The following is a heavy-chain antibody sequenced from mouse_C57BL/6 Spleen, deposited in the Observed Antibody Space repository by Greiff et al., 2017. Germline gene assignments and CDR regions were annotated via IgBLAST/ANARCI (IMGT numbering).Heavy chain of an antibody. J-gene: IGHJ3*01. CDR3: SGDGCYGAWFAY. CDR1: GYTFTSYW. D-gene: IGHD2-3*01. V-gene: IGHV1-74*01. CDR2: IHPSDSDT. Sequence: QVQLQQPGAELAKPGASVKVSCKASGYTFTSYWMHWVQQRPGQGLEWIGRIHPSDSDTNYNQKFKGKATLTVDKSSSTAYMQLSSLTSADSAVYYCSGDGCYGAWFAYWGPGTLVPVSA.